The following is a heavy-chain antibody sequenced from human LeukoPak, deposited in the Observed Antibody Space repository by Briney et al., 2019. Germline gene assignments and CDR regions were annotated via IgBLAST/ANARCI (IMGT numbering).Heavy chain of an antibody. D-gene: IGHD4-17*01. CDR2: IYYSAST. CDR3: ARYGPYNYVDY. Sequence: SETLSLTCTVSGDSISSTSYYWGWIRQPPGKGLEWIGTIYYSASTYYNPSLKSRVTISVDRSKKHFSLKLSSVTAADTAVYFCARYGPYNYVDYWGQGTVVSVSS. CDR1: GDSISSTSYY. J-gene: IGHJ4*02. V-gene: IGHV4-39*07.